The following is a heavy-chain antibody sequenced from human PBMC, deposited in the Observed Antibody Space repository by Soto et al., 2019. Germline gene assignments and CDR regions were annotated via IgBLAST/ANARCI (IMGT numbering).Heavy chain of an antibody. CDR1: GYTFSSYY. J-gene: IGHJ4*02. Sequence: ASGKVSCKASGYTFSSYYFSWVRRAPGQGLEWMGWISGNNGNMNYAQKFQGRLTMTTDTSTGTAYMELRSLSSDDTAVYYCARFSSGYLSDYWGQRTLVTVSS. V-gene: IGHV1-18*01. CDR2: ISGNNGNM. CDR3: ARFSSGYLSDY. D-gene: IGHD3-3*01.